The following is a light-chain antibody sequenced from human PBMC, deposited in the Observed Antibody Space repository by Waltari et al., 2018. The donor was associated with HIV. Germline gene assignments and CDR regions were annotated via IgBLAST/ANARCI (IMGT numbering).Light chain of an antibody. J-gene: IGLJ2*01. CDR1: SSDVGSYNR. V-gene: IGLV2-18*02. Sequence: QSALTQPPSVSGSPGQSVTISCTGTSSDVGSYNRVSWYQQPPGTAPQLMIYEVSNRPAGVPGRFSGSKSGNTASLTIPGLQAEDEADYYCSTYTSSSTFVFGGRTKLTVL. CDR2: EVS. CDR3: STYTSSSTFV.